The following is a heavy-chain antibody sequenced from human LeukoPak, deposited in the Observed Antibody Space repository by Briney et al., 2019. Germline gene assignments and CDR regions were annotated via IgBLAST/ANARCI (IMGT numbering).Heavy chain of an antibody. CDR1: GGTFSSYA. J-gene: IGHJ4*02. CDR2: IIPIFGTA. D-gene: IGHD3-9*01. CDR3: ASWRYDILTGYYSENFDY. Sequence: GSSVKVSCKASGGTFSSYAISWVRQAPGQGLEWMGGIIPIFGTANYAQKFQGRVTITADESTSTAYMELSSLRSEDTAVYYCASWRYDILTGYYSENFDYWGQGTLVTVSS. V-gene: IGHV1-69*01.